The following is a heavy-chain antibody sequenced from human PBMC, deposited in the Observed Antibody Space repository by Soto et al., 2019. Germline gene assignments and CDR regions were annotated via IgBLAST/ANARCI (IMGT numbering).Heavy chain of an antibody. Sequence: PSETLSLTCTVSGGSISSYYWSWIRQPPGKALEWIGYIYYSGSTNYNPSLKSRVTISVDTSKNQFSLKLSSVTAADTAVYYCARLKDPYYGSGSYFGYWGQGTLVIVTS. D-gene: IGHD3-10*01. J-gene: IGHJ4*02. V-gene: IGHV4-59*08. CDR1: GGSISSYY. CDR3: ARLKDPYYGSGSYFGY. CDR2: IYYSGST.